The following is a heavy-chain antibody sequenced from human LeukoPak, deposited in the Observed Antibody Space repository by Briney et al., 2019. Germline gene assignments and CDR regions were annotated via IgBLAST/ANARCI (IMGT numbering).Heavy chain of an antibody. V-gene: IGHV4-59*08. CDR1: GGSINSYY. Sequence: SETLSLTCTVSGGSINSYYWSWIRQPPGKGLEWIAYIYYSGSTNYNPSLKSRVTISVDTSKNQFSLKLSSVTAADTAVYYCARHRRVRGVIITSGGNWFDPWGQGTLVTVSS. D-gene: IGHD3-10*01. J-gene: IGHJ5*02. CDR3: ARHRRVRGVIITSGGNWFDP. CDR2: IYYSGST.